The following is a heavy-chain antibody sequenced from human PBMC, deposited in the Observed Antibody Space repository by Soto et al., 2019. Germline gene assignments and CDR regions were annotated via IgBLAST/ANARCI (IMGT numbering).Heavy chain of an antibody. V-gene: IGHV1-18*01. CDR1: GYTFTSYG. J-gene: IGHJ5*02. Sequence: GASVKVSCKASGYTFTSYGISWVRQAPGQGLEWMGWISAYNGNTNYAQKLQGRVTMTTDTSTSTAYMELRSLRSDDTAVYYCARDKAEGGITIFGVVMKRNNNWFDPWGQGTLVTVSS. CDR2: ISAYNGNT. CDR3: ARDKAEGGITIFGVVMKRNNNWFDP. D-gene: IGHD3-3*01.